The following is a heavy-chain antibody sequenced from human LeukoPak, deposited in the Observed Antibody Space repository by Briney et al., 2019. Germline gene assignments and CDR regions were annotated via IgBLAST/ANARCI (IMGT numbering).Heavy chain of an antibody. J-gene: IGHJ4*02. V-gene: IGHV3-7*01. CDR1: GFTFSSYW. CDR3: ARTWIQLWSPFDY. D-gene: IGHD5-18*01. CDR2: IKQDGSEK. Sequence: QPGGSLRLSCAASGFTFSSYWMSWVRQAPGKGLEWVANIKQDGSEKYYVDSVKGRFTISRDNAKNSLYLRMNSLRAEDTAVYYCARTWIQLWSPFDYWGQGTLVTVSS.